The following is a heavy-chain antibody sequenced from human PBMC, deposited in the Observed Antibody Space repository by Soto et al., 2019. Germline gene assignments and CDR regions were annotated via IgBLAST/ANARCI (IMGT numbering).Heavy chain of an antibody. V-gene: IGHV1-8*01. CDR1: GYTFTSYD. CDR2: MNPNSGNA. CDR3: ARPLGYCSGGSCPVSL. Sequence: QVQLVQSGAEVKKPGASVKVSCKASGYTFTSYDINWVRQATGQGLEWMGWMNPNSGNAGYAQKFQGRVTMTRNTSISTAYMELSSLRSEDTAVYYCARPLGYCSGGSCPVSLWGQGTLVTVSS. D-gene: IGHD2-15*01. J-gene: IGHJ4*02.